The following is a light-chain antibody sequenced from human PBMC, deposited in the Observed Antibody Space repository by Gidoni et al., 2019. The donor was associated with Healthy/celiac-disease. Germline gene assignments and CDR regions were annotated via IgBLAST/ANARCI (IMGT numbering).Light chain of an antibody. J-gene: IGKJ4*01. Sequence: EIVFTQSPATLSLSPGERATLSCRASQSVSSYLAWYQQKPGQAPRLLIYDASNRATGIPARFSGSGSGTDFTLTISSLEPEDFAVYYCQQRSNRPPLTFGGGTKVEIK. CDR2: DAS. CDR1: QSVSSY. V-gene: IGKV3-11*01. CDR3: QQRSNRPPLT.